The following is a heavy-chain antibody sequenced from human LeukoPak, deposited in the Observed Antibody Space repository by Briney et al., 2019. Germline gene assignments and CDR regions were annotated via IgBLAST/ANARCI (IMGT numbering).Heavy chain of an antibody. Sequence: PSETLSLTCTVSGGSISSGPYYWGWIRQPPGKGLEWIGNIYYGENTYYNPSLKSRVTISIDTSKNQFSLKLSSVTAADTAVYYCARRRYFDWLHAFDIWGQGTMVTVSS. D-gene: IGHD3-9*01. CDR1: GGSISSGPYY. CDR2: IYYGENT. CDR3: ARRRYFDWLHAFDI. V-gene: IGHV4-39*07. J-gene: IGHJ3*02.